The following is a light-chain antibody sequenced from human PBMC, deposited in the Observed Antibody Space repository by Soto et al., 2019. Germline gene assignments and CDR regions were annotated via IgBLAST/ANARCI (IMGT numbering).Light chain of an antibody. Sequence: EIVLTQSPATLSLSPGERATLSCRASQSLSRYLAWFQQKPGQAPRLLIYDASNRAAGIPARFSGSGSGTDFTLTISSLEPEDSAVYYWQQRSNWPPLTFGGGTKVEIK. V-gene: IGKV3-11*01. CDR3: QQRSNWPPLT. CDR1: QSLSRY. CDR2: DAS. J-gene: IGKJ4*01.